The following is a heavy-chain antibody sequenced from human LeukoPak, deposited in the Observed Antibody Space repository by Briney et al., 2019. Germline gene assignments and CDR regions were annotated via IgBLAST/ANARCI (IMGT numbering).Heavy chain of an antibody. CDR3: ARCGYGDFLFDF. CDR1: GGSISSSSYY. CDR2: IYYSGST. V-gene: IGHV4-39*01. D-gene: IGHD4-17*01. Sequence: SETLSLTCTVSGGSISSSSYYWGWIRQPPGKGLEWIGSIYYSGSTYYNPSLKSRVTISVDTSKNQLSLKLSSVTAADTAVYYSARCGYGDFLFDFWGQGTLVTVSS. J-gene: IGHJ4*02.